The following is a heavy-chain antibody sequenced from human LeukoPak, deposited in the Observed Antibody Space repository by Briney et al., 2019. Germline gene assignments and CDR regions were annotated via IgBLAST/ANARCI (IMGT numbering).Heavy chain of an antibody. J-gene: IGHJ6*03. Sequence: GGSPRLSCAASGFTFSDYSMNWVRQAPGKGLEDLSYINSDGKTTWYADSVKGRFTASRDNAKNSLYLQMNSLRVEDTAVYYCARDAGPYYDFWSGSYYYYYYMDVWGRGTTVTVSS. D-gene: IGHD3-3*01. CDR1: GFTFSDYS. CDR3: ARDAGPYYDFWSGSYYYYYYMDV. CDR2: INSDGKTT. V-gene: IGHV3-48*01.